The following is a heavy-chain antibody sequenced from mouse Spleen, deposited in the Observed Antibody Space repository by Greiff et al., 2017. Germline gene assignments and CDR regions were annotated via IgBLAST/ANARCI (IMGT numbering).Heavy chain of an antibody. CDR2: INPNYGTT. CDR3: ARGRQLGLRLYYYAMDY. J-gene: IGHJ4*01. V-gene: IGHV1-39*01. Sequence: EVQLQQSGPELVKPGASVKISCKASGYSFTDYNMNWVKQSNGKSLEWIGVINPNYGTTSYNQKFKGKATLTVDQSSSTAYMQLNSLTSEDSAVYYCARGRQLGLRLYYYAMDYWGQGTSVTVSS. CDR1: GYSFTDYN. D-gene: IGHD3-2*01.